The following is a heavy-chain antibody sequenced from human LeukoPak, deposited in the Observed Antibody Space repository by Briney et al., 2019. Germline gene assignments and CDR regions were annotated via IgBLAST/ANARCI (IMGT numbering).Heavy chain of an antibody. V-gene: IGHV4-30-4*01. CDR1: GGSISSGGHY. CDR3: ARVNDILTGYYPSYFDY. Sequence: PSQTLSLTCTVSGGSISSGGHYWSWIRQPPGKGLEWIGYIYHGGTTYYNSSLKSRLTISVDTSKNQFSLRLSSVTAADTAVYYCARVNDILTGYYPSYFDYWGQGTLVTVSS. D-gene: IGHD3-9*01. CDR2: IYHGGTT. J-gene: IGHJ4*02.